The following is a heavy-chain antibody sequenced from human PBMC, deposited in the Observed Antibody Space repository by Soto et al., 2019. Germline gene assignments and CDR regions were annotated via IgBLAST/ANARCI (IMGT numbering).Heavy chain of an antibody. CDR3: ATDAITMVRGVIFPRGAFDI. Sequence: ASVKVSCKVSGYTLTELSMHWVRQAPGKGLEWMGGFDPEDGETIYVQKFQGRVTMTEDTSTDTAYMELSSLRSEDTAVYYCATDAITMVRGVIFPRGAFDIWGQGTMVTVSS. CDR2: FDPEDGET. V-gene: IGHV1-24*01. CDR1: GYTLTELS. D-gene: IGHD3-10*01. J-gene: IGHJ3*02.